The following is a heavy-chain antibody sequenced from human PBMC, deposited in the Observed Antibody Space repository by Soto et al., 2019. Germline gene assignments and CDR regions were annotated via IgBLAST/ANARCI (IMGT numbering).Heavy chain of an antibody. CDR2: ISGSGGST. CDR3: AKGYTIFGVIDYYGMDV. Sequence: SGGSLRLSCAASGFTFSSYAMSWVRQAPGKGLEWVSAISGSGGSTYYADSVKGRFTISRDNSKNTLYLQMNSLRAEDTAVYYCAKGYTIFGVIDYYGMDVWGQGTTVTVSS. CDR1: GFTFSSYA. J-gene: IGHJ6*02. V-gene: IGHV3-23*01. D-gene: IGHD3-3*01.